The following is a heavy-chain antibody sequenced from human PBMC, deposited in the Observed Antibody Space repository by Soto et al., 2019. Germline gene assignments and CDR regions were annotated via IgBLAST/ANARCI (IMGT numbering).Heavy chain of an antibody. CDR3: ARDDTAWYYDILTGYVEGMDV. J-gene: IGHJ6*02. CDR1: GFTFSSYG. D-gene: IGHD3-9*01. CDR2: IWYDGSNK. V-gene: IGHV3-33*01. Sequence: PGGSLRLSCAASGFTFSSYGTHWVRQAPGKGLEWVAVIWYDGSNKYYADSVKGRFTISRDNSKNTLYLQMNSLRAEDTAVYYCARDDTAWYYDILTGYVEGMDVWGQGTTVTVYS.